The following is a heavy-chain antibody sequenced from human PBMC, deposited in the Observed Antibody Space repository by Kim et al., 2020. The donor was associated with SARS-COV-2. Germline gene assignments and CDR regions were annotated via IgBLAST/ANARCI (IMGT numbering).Heavy chain of an antibody. CDR1: GFSFSSYS. CDR3: AKGPPAYAEPFDS. V-gene: IGHV3-21*01. J-gene: IGHJ4*03. Sequence: GGSLRLSCAASGFSFSSYSMAWVRQAPGKGLEWVPSINRKSDYIYYTDSVKGRFIISRDNAKNSLYLQMNYLRAEDTAVYSCAKGPPAYAEPFDSWGQGT. D-gene: IGHD2-2*01. CDR2: INRKSDYI.